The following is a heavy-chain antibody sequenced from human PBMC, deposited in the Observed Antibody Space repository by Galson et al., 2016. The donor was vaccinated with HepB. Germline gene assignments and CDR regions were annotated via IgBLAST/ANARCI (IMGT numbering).Heavy chain of an antibody. Sequence: SLRLSCACSGFTFRSYSMNWVRRAPGRGREGGSYIRRDSSTTHYADSVKGRFTISRDNAQNSLYLQLNSLRDEDTAVYYCARTYSSTWLDAFAIWGQGTKVTVSS. J-gene: IGHJ3*02. D-gene: IGHD6-13*01. CDR3: ARTYSSTWLDAFAI. V-gene: IGHV3-48*02. CDR2: IRRDSSTT. CDR1: GFTFRSYS.